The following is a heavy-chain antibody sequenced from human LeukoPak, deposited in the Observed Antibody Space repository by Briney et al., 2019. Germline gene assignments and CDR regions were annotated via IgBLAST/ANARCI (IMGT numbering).Heavy chain of an antibody. CDR2: ISGGGSST. Sequence: PSGGSLRLSCAASGFTFSSYAISWVRQAPGKGLEWVSTISGGGSSTYYADSVRGRFTISRDNSKNTLYLQMNSLRAEDTAVYYCAAEGGLPAAARAHDAFDIWGQGTMVTVSS. J-gene: IGHJ3*02. CDR1: GFTFSSYA. V-gene: IGHV3-23*01. D-gene: IGHD6-13*01. CDR3: AAEGGLPAAARAHDAFDI.